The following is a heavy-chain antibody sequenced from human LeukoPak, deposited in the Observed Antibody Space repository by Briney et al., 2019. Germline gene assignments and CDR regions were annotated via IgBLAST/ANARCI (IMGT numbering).Heavy chain of an antibody. CDR3: ARANFLYCSSTSCLFEY. V-gene: IGHV1-2*02. Sequence: ASVKVSCKASGYTFTDYYMHWVRQAPGQGFEWMGWINPNDGDTYYAQKFQGRVTMTRDTSISTAHMEVSRLRSDDTAVYYCARANFLYCSSTSCLFEYWGQGTLVTVSS. CDR1: GYTFTDYY. J-gene: IGHJ4*02. D-gene: IGHD2-2*01. CDR2: INPNDGDT.